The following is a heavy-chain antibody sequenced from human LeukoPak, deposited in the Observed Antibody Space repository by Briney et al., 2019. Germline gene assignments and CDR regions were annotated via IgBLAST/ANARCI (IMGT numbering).Heavy chain of an antibody. CDR2: IYTTGST. CDR1: GGSISSYY. V-gene: IGHV4-4*07. D-gene: IGHD2-21*01. Sequence: KPSETLSLTCTVSGGSISSYYWTWIRQPAGKGLEWIGRIYTTGSTNYNPSLKSRVTISVDTSKNQFSLKLSSVTAADTAVYYCARAYGDSTYLSWFDPWGQGTLVTVSS. J-gene: IGHJ5*02. CDR3: ARAYGDSTYLSWFDP.